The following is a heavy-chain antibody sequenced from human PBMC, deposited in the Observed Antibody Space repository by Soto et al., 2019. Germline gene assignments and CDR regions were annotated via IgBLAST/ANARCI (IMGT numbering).Heavy chain of an antibody. Sequence: SETLCLTCAVSGGSISSGCYSWSWIRQPPGKGLEWIGYMHHSGSTNYNPSLKSRVTISVDTSKNQFSLKLSSVTAADTAVYYCARLGGYCTITSCYGYYGMDVWGQGTTVTVSS. CDR2: MHHSGST. V-gene: IGHV4-61*01. CDR1: GGSISSGCYS. CDR3: ARLGGYCTITSCYGYYGMDV. J-gene: IGHJ6*02. D-gene: IGHD2-2*01.